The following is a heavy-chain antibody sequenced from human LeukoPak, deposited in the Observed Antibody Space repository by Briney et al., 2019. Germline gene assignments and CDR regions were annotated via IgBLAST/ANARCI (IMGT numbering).Heavy chain of an antibody. CDR3: GRDTVGYGGAFDI. J-gene: IGHJ3*02. Sequence: GSLRLSCAASGLTFSSYTMSWVRQAPGKGLEWVAVISYDGSNKYYADSVKGRSTISRDNSKNTLYLQVNSLRPEDTAGYYCGRDTVGYGGAFDIWGQGTMVTVSS. V-gene: IGHV3-30-3*01. CDR2: ISYDGSNK. D-gene: IGHD5-18*01. CDR1: GLTFSSYT.